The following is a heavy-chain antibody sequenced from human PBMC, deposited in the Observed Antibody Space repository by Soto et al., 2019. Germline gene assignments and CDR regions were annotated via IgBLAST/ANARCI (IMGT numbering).Heavy chain of an antibody. CDR2: VFSSGGT. Sequence: PSETLSLTCTVSGGSINTFYWSWVRQPAGKGLEWSGRVFSSGGTSFNPSLESRVARSVDTSKNHFSLNLSSVTAADMAVYYCAREGSYSAYNFAHGIQLWSFDFWGQGALVTVSS. CDR1: GGSINTFY. CDR3: AREGSYSAYNFAHGIQLWSFDF. V-gene: IGHV4-4*07. D-gene: IGHD5-12*01. J-gene: IGHJ4*02.